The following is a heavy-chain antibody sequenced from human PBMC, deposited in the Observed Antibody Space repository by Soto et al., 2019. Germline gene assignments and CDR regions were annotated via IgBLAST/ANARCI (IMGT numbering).Heavy chain of an antibody. D-gene: IGHD5-12*01. J-gene: IGHJ2*01. CDR2: IFSNDEK. V-gene: IGHV2-26*01. CDR1: GFSLSNARMG. Sequence: QVTLKESGPVLVKPTETLTLTYTVSGFSLSNARMGVSWIRQPPGKALEWLAHIFSNDEKYYSTSLKSRLTISKDTSKSQVVLTMTNMDPVDTATYYCARIRRDGYNPFNWYFDIWGRGTLVTVSS. CDR3: ARIRRDGYNPFNWYFDI.